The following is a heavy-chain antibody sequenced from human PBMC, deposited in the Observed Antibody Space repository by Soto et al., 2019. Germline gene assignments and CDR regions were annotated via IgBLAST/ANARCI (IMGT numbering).Heavy chain of an antibody. Sequence: EVQLVESGGGLVQPGGSLRLSCAASGFTFSSYWMSWVRQAPGKGLEWVANIKQDGSEKYYVDSVKGRFTISRDNAKNSLYLQMDSLRAEDTAVYYCARDRTPLVWFGTTFGYWGQGTLVTVSS. CDR2: IKQDGSEK. CDR3: ARDRTPLVWFGTTFGY. D-gene: IGHD1-7*01. V-gene: IGHV3-7*01. CDR1: GFTFSSYW. J-gene: IGHJ4*02.